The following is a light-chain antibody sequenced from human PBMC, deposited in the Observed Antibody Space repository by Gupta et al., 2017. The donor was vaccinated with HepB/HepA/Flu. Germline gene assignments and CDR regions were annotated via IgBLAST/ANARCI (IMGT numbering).Light chain of an antibody. CDR1: SSDVGYYNY. J-gene: IGLJ2*01. CDR3: SSYTSSSTPV. V-gene: IGLV2-14*03. Sequence: QSALTQPASVSGSPGQSITISCTGTSSDVGYYNYVSWYQQHPGKAPQLMIFDVSKRPAGVSNRFSGSKSGNTASLTISGRQAEDEAEYYCSSYTSSSTPVFGGGTKLTVL. CDR2: DVS.